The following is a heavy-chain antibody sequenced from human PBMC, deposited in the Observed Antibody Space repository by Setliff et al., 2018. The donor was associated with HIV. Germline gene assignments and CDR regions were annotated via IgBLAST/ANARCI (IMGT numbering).Heavy chain of an antibody. Sequence: VASVKVSCKASGYTFTKYGLSWVRQAPGQGLEWMGGIIPIFGTANYAQKFQGRVTITADKSTSTAYMELSSLRSEDTALYYCARDGLYSNSWSYFDFWGQGTLVTVSS. CDR2: IIPIFGTA. CDR3: ARDGLYSNSWSYFDF. J-gene: IGHJ4*02. CDR1: GYTFTKYG. D-gene: IGHD6-13*01. V-gene: IGHV1-69*06.